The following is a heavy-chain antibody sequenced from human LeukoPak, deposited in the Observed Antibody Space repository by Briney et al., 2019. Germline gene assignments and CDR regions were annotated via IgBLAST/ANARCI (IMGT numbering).Heavy chain of an antibody. D-gene: IGHD5-18*01. CDR1: GYTFTSNY. CDR2: IYPRDGST. V-gene: IGHV1-46*01. Sequence: GASVKVSCKASGYTFTSNYIHWVRQAPGQGLEWMGMIYPRDGSTSYAQKFQGRVTVTRDTSTSTVHMELSGLRSEDTAVYYCARAGGRYSYGFDYWGQGALVTVSS. J-gene: IGHJ4*02. CDR3: ARAGGRYSYGFDY.